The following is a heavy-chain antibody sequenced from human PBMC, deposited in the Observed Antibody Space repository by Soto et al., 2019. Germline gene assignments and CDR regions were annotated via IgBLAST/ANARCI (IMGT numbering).Heavy chain of an antibody. CDR1: GFTCSSHA. D-gene: IGHD3-10*01. Sequence: GSLKLSCAASGFTCSSHAMNWVRQAPGKGLEWLSYITSTSSTKSYADSVKGRFTISRDNAKNSLYLQMNSLRDEDTAAYYCARRITMVRGPYDYYALDVWGQGTAVTVSS. V-gene: IGHV3-48*02. J-gene: IGHJ6*02. CDR2: ITSTSSTK. CDR3: ARRITMVRGPYDYYALDV.